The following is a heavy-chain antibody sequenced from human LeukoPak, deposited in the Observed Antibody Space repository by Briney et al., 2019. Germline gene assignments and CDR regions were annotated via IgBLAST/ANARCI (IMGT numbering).Heavy chain of an antibody. V-gene: IGHV4-61*02. Sequence: SETLSLTCTVSGGSISSGSYYWSWIRQPAGKGLEWIGRIYTSGSTNYNPSLKSRVTISVDTSKNQFSLKLSSVTAADTAVYYCARAPYYDFWSGFTDDVWGKGTTVTVSS. CDR1: GGSISSGSYY. CDR2: IYTSGST. D-gene: IGHD3-3*01. CDR3: ARAPYYDFWSGFTDDV. J-gene: IGHJ6*04.